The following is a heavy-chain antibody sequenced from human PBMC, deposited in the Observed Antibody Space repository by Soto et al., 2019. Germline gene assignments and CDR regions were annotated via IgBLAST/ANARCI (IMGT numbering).Heavy chain of an antibody. V-gene: IGHV3-48*02. CDR3: AREWNPLNWFDP. D-gene: IGHD1-1*01. CDR2: ISSSSSTI. Sequence: EVQLVESGGGLVQPGGSLRLSCAASGFTFSSYSMNWVRQAPGKGLEWVSYISSSSSTIYYADSVKGRFTISRDNAKTSLYLQMNSLRDEDTAVYYCAREWNPLNWFDPWGQGTLVTVSS. J-gene: IGHJ5*02. CDR1: GFTFSSYS.